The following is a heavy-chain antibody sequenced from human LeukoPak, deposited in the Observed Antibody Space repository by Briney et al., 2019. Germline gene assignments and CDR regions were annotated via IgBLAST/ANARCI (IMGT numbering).Heavy chain of an antibody. CDR1: GFTFSSYA. CDR3: ARDRRRDGYNVAGY. J-gene: IGHJ4*02. V-gene: IGHV3-30*04. CDR2: ISYDGSNK. Sequence: GGSLRLSCAASGFTFSSYAMHWVRQAPGKGLEWVAVISYDGSNKYYADSVKGRFTISRDNSKNTLYPQMNSLRAEDTAVYYCARDRRRDGYNVAGYWGQGTLVTVSS. D-gene: IGHD5-24*01.